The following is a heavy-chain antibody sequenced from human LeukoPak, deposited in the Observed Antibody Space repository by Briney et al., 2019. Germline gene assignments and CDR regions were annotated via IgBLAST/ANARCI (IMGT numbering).Heavy chain of an antibody. CDR1: GFSFRSYG. D-gene: IGHD6-6*01. CDR2: MRYDGSIE. Sequence: GGSLRLSCTASGFSFRSYGMHWVRQAPGKGLEGVAFMRYDGSIEYYADSVKGRFTISRDNSKNTLYLQMNSLRDDDTAVYYCAKDLGRQSSSSLRYSGNMFDYWGQGDLVTVSS. V-gene: IGHV3-30*02. J-gene: IGHJ4*02. CDR3: AKDLGRQSSSSLRYSGNMFDY.